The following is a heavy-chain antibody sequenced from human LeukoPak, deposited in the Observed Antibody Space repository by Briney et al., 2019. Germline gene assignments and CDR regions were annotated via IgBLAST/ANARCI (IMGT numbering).Heavy chain of an antibody. CDR1: GSSVNCHY. D-gene: IGHD2-15*01. V-gene: IGHV4-59*08. J-gene: IGHJ3*02. Sequence: SETLSLTCTVSGSSVNCHYWSWIRQPPGQTLEWIAYISSSGRANSNPSLKSRVTISSDSSKNQFSRTLSSATAADTAVYYCVRPSPIYCSGGSCNSFDIWGQGTLVTVSS. CDR3: VRPSPIYCSGGSCNSFDI. CDR2: ISSSGRA.